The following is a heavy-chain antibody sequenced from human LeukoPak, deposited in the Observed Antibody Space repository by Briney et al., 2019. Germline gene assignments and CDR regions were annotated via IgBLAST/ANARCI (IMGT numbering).Heavy chain of an antibody. V-gene: IGHV3-15*01. CDR1: GFTFVNAS. CDR3: TTGNP. CDR2: MKSKPEGGTT. Sequence: GGSLRLSCLTSGFTFVNASMSWVRQAPGKGLEWVGLMKSKPEGGTTFYAAPVRGRFTISRDDSRNTLYLQMTSLTIGDTGVYYCTTGNPWGQGTLVIVSS. J-gene: IGHJ5*02.